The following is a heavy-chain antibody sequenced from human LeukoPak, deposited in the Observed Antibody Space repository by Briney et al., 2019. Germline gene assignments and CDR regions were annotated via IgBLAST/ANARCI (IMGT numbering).Heavy chain of an antibody. CDR2: ISSDNRT. CDR1: GFTFRIFN. D-gene: IGHD3-10*01. Sequence: PGGPLRLSCAASGFTFRIFNMNWVRQTPGKGLEWISYISSDNRTYYADSVKGRFTISRDNAKNSLYLQMNSLRVEDTAVYYCARDLMVRGVPSDYWGQGTLVTVSS. J-gene: IGHJ4*02. CDR3: ARDLMVRGVPSDY. V-gene: IGHV3-48*01.